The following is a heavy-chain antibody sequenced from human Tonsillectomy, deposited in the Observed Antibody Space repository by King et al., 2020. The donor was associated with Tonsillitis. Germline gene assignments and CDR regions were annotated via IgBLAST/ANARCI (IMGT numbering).Heavy chain of an antibody. CDR3: ARGAWYGSGWPYFDN. J-gene: IGHJ4*02. V-gene: IGHV4-59*01. D-gene: IGHD6-19*01. CDR1: GGSISSFY. CDR2: IHDTGIT. Sequence: PLQESGPGLVKPSETLSLTCIVSGGSISSFYWSWIRQPPGKGLQYIGYIHDTGITNYNPSLQSRVTISIDTSNNQISLRLNSVAAADTAVYYCARGAWYGSGWPYFDNWGQGALVSVSS.